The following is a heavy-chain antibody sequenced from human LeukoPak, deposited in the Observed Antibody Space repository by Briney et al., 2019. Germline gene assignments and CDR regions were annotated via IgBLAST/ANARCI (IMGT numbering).Heavy chain of an antibody. D-gene: IGHD3-22*01. CDR3: AKTDIDYDSSGYYMYYFDY. CDR1: GFTFRNYG. CDR2: ISPGGDTP. V-gene: IGHV3-23*01. Sequence: GGSLRLSCVASGFTFRNYGMNWVRQAPGKGLEWVSGISPGGDTPYYADSVKGRFTISRDNSKNTLYLQMNSLRAEDTAVYYCAKTDIDYDSSGYYMYYFDYWGQGTLVTVSS. J-gene: IGHJ4*02.